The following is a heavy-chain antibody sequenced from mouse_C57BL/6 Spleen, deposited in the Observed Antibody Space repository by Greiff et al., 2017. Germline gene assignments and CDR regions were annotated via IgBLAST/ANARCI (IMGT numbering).Heavy chain of an antibody. D-gene: IGHD3-2*02. CDR1: GYAFSSSW. Sequence: QVQLKQSGPELVKPGASVKISCKASGYAFSSSWMNWVKQRPGKGLEWIGRIYPGDGDTNYNGKFKGKATLTADKSSSTAYMQLSSLTSEDSAVYFCARSDSSGYSAYWGQGTLVTVSA. CDR2: IYPGDGDT. J-gene: IGHJ3*01. CDR3: ARSDSSGYSAY. V-gene: IGHV1-82*01.